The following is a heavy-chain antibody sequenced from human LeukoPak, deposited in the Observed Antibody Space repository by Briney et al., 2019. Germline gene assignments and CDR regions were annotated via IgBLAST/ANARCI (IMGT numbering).Heavy chain of an antibody. J-gene: IGHJ5*02. D-gene: IGHD6-19*01. CDR1: GDSFSGNY. CDR2: INHSGST. Sequence: SETLSLTCAVYGDSFSGNYWSWIRQPPGKGLEWIGEINHSGSTNYNPSLKSRVTISVDASKNHFSLKVSSVTAADTAVYYCARGRRIGWYSYRFDPWGQGTLVTVSS. V-gene: IGHV4-34*01. CDR3: ARGRRIGWYSYRFDP.